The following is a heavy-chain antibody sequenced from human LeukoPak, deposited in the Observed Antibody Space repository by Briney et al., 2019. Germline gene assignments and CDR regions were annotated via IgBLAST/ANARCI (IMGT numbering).Heavy chain of an antibody. D-gene: IGHD3-10*01. Sequence: SVKVSCKASGGTFSSYAISWVRQAPGQGLEWMGGIIPIFGTANYAQKFQGRVTITADESTSTAYMELSSLRSEDTAVYYCARGESSGSLFYYYYYGMDVWGQGTTVTVSS. J-gene: IGHJ6*02. CDR3: ARGESSGSLFYYYYYGMDV. CDR2: IIPIFGTA. V-gene: IGHV1-69*13. CDR1: GGTFSSYA.